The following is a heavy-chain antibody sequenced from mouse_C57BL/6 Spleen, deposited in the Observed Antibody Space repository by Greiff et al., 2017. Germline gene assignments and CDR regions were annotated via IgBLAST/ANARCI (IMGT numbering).Heavy chain of an antibody. CDR2: ISSGGDYI. V-gene: IGHV5-9-1*02. D-gene: IGHD1-1*01. CDR3: TREGYYGGFGY. Sequence: EVKLMESGEGLVKPGGSLKLSCAASGFTFSSYAMSWVRQTPEKRLEWVAYISSGGDYIYYADTVKGRFTISRDNARNTLYLQMSSLKSEDTAMYYCTREGYYGGFGYWGQGTTLTVSS. CDR1: GFTFSSYA. J-gene: IGHJ2*01.